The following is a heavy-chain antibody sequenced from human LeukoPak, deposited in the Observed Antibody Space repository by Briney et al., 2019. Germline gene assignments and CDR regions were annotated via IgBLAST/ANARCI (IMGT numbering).Heavy chain of an antibody. CDR2: ITGTGGRT. V-gene: IGHV3-23*01. J-gene: IGHJ3*02. CDR3: TGEAALDAFDI. CDR1: GIMFSSYA. D-gene: IGHD6-6*01. Sequence: GESLRLSCEASGIMFSSYAMSWVRQVPGKGLEWVSSITGTGGRTYYADSVKGRFTISRDNSKNTMHLQMTSLRAEDTAVYFCTGEAALDAFDIWGQGTMVTVSS.